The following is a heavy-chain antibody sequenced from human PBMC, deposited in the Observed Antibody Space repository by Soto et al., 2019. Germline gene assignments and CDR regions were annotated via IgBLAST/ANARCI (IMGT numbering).Heavy chain of an antibody. J-gene: IGHJ6*02. V-gene: IGHV3-48*03. D-gene: IGHD1-20*01. CDR2: ISSSGSTI. CDR1: GFTFSSYE. Sequence: LRLSCAASGFTFSSYEMNWVRQAPGKGLEWVSYISSSGSTIYYADSVKGRFTISRDNAKNSLYLQMNSLRAEDTAVYYCARSGKVTVFGMDVWGQGTTVTVSS. CDR3: ARSGKVTVFGMDV.